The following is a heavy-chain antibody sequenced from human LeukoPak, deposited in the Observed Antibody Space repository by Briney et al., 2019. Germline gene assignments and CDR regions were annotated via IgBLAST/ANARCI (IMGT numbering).Heavy chain of an antibody. J-gene: IGHJ1*01. CDR3: ARGMDYGDYAGNFQH. CDR1: GYTFTGFY. V-gene: IGHV1-2*02. Sequence: ASVKVSCKAFGYTFTGFYMNWVRQAPGQGLEWLGWINPNSGGTNYAQKVQGRVTMTRDTSIGTAYMELSRLRSNDTAVYYYARGMDYGDYAGNFQHWGQGTLVTVSS. D-gene: IGHD4-17*01. CDR2: INPNSGGT.